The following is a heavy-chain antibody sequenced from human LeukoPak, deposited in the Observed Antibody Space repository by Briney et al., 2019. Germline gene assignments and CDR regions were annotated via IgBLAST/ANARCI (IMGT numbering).Heavy chain of an antibody. CDR3: ARVLAAAGYYYMDV. Sequence: SGTLSLTCAVSGVSISSSNWWSWVRQPPGKGLEWIGEIYHSGSTNYNPSLKSRVTISVDKSKNQFSLKLSSVTAADTAVYYCARVLAAAGYYYMDVWGKGTTVTVSS. D-gene: IGHD6-13*01. J-gene: IGHJ6*03. CDR2: IYHSGST. V-gene: IGHV4-4*02. CDR1: GVSISSSNW.